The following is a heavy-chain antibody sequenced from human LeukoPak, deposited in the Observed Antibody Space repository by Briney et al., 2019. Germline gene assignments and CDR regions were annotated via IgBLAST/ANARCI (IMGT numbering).Heavy chain of an antibody. CDR3: ARQSSGYYWGY. V-gene: IGHV4-39*01. D-gene: IGHD3-22*01. J-gene: IGHJ4*02. Sequence: PSETLSLTCTVSGGSISGSSYYWGWIRQPPGKGLEWIGNIYYTGSTYYNPSLKSRVTISVDTSKNQFSLKLSSVTAADTAVFYCARQSSGYYWGYWGQGTLVTVSS. CDR1: GGSISGSSYY. CDR2: IYYTGST.